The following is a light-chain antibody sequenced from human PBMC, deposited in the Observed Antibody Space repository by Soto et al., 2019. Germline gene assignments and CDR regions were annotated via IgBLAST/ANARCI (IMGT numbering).Light chain of an antibody. CDR1: QGISRY. J-gene: IGKJ4*01. CDR2: AAS. Sequence: DIQLTQSPSFLSASVGDRVTMTCRASQGISRYLAWYQQKPGKAPKLLIYAASTLQSGVPSRFSGSGSGTEFTLTISSLQPEDFATYFCQQLKSYPITFGGGTKVEIK. CDR3: QQLKSYPIT. V-gene: IGKV1-9*01.